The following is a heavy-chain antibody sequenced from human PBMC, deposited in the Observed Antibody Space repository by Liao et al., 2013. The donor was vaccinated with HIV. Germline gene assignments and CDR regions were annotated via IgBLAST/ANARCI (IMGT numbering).Heavy chain of an antibody. J-gene: IGHJ1*01. V-gene: IGHV4-4*07. CDR3: ARENIVIDPGALENRVYFHH. D-gene: IGHD2/OR15-2a*01. CDR1: GGSISSYY. CDR2: FYDSENI. Sequence: QVQLQESGPGLVKPSETLSLICTVSGGSISSYYWNWIRQPAGKGLEWIGRFYDSENINYNPSLKTRVSMSVDTSKNEFSLKLESVTATDTAVYFCARENIVIDPGALENRVYFHHWGLGTLVTVSS.